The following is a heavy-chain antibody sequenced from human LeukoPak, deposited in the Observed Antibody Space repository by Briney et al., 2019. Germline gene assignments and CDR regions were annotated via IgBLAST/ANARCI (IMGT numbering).Heavy chain of an antibody. V-gene: IGHV1-18*01. D-gene: IGHD3-22*01. Sequence: ASVKVSCKASGGTFSSYAISWVRQAPGQGLEWMGWISAYNGNTNYAQKLQGRVTMTRNTSISTAYMELSSLRSEDTAVYYCARARTHYDSSGYYWEQWAGYFDLWGRDTLVTVSS. CDR2: ISAYNGNT. CDR3: ARARTHYDSSGYYWEQWAGYFDL. CDR1: GGTFSSYA. J-gene: IGHJ2*01.